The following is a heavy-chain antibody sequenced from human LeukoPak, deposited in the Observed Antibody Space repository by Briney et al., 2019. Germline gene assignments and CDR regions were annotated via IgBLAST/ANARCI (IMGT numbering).Heavy chain of an antibody. D-gene: IGHD6-13*01. CDR1: GYTFTSYA. CDR2: INAGNGNT. CDR3: ARDGYRIAAAGYNWFDP. V-gene: IGHV1-3*01. J-gene: IGHJ5*02. Sequence: ASVKVSCKASGYTFTSYAMHWVRQAPGQRLEWMGWINAGNGNTKYSQKFQGRVTITWDTSASTAYMELSSLRSEDTAVYYCARDGYRIAAAGYNWFDPWGQGTLVTVSS.